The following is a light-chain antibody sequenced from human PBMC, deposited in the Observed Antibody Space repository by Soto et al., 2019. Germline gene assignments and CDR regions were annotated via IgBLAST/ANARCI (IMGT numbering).Light chain of an antibody. CDR1: QSVSSSY. CDR2: GAS. CDR3: QQYGSSPKIT. Sequence: EIVLTQSPGTLSLSPGGRATLSCRASQSVSSSYLAWYQQKPGQAPRLLIYGASSRATGIPDRFSGSGSGTDFTLTISRLEPEDFAVYYCQQYGSSPKITFGQGTRLENK. J-gene: IGKJ5*01. V-gene: IGKV3-20*01.